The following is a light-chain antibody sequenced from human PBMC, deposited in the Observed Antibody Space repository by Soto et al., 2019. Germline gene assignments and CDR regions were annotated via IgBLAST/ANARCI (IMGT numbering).Light chain of an antibody. V-gene: IGLV2-11*01. Sequence: QSALTQPPSVSGSPGQSVTISCTGTSSDVGAYDYVSWYQQHPGKAPKLMIYDVTKRPSGVPDRFSASKSGNTASLTISGLQAEDVADYYCCSYAGSYASDYVFGAGTKVTV. J-gene: IGLJ1*01. CDR1: SSDVGAYDY. CDR2: DVT. CDR3: CSYAGSYASDYV.